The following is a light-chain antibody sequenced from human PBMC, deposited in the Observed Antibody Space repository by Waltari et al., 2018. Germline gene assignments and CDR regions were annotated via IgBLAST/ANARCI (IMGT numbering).Light chain of an antibody. CDR1: QSVLYSSNNENY. CDR2: WAS. V-gene: IGKV4-1*01. CDR3: QQYYNTPLT. Sequence: DIVMTQSLDSLAVSLGERATIKCKSSQSVLYSSNNENYLAWYQQKPGQPPKLLIIWASIRESGVPDRFTGSGSGTDFTLTISSLQAEDVAVYYCQQYYNTPLTFGQGTKVEIK. J-gene: IGKJ1*01.